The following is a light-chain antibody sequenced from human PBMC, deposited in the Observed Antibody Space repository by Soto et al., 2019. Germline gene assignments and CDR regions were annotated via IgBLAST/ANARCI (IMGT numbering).Light chain of an antibody. J-gene: IGKJ2*01. CDR1: QKISSY. CDR3: QQSYSTPYT. CDR2: GAS. V-gene: IGKV1-39*01. Sequence: DIQMTQSPPSLSASVGDRVTITCRASQKISSYLNWYQHKSGNAPKLLIYGASALQSGVPSRFSGSGSGTDFTLTIRSPQPEDAATYYCQQSYSTPYTFGQGTNLEIK.